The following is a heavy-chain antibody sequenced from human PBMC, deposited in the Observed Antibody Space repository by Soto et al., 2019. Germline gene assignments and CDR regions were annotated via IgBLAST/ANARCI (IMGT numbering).Heavy chain of an antibody. Sequence: KGLESVSSIDTTSFYIYYADSVKGRFTISRDSAKNSLYLQMNSLRAEDTAVYYCAGYYYDSSGYYPLYYYYGMDVWGQGTTVSVSS. CDR3: AGYYYDSSGYYPLYYYYGMDV. D-gene: IGHD3-22*01. J-gene: IGHJ6*02. CDR2: IDTTSFYI. V-gene: IGHV3-21*01.